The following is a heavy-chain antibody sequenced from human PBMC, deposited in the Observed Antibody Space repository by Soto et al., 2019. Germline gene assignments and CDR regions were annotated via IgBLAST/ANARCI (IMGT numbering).Heavy chain of an antibody. V-gene: IGHV3-23*01. Sequence: PVGSLRLSCAASGFTFSSYGMHWVRQAPGKGLEWVSAISGSGGSTYYADSVKGRFTISRDNSKNTLYLQMNSLRAEDTAVYYCAKSFSKGIAAAGTGLTIDYWGQGTLVTVSS. CDR1: GFTFSSYG. J-gene: IGHJ4*02. CDR3: AKSFSKGIAAAGTGLTIDY. CDR2: ISGSGGST. D-gene: IGHD6-13*01.